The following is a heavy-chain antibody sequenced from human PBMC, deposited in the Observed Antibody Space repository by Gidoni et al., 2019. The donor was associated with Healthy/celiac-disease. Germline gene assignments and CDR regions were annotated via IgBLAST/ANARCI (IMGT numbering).Heavy chain of an antibody. V-gene: IGHV3-48*02. J-gene: IGHJ5*02. Sequence: EVQLVESGGGLVQPGGSLRLSCAASGFTFSSYSMNWVRQAPGKVLEWVSYISSSSSTIYYADSVKGRFTISIDNAKNSLYLQMNSLIDEDTAVYYCARESDFWSGYGTFDPWGQGTLVTVSS. D-gene: IGHD3-3*01. CDR1: GFTFSSYS. CDR2: ISSSSSTI. CDR3: ARESDFWSGYGTFDP.